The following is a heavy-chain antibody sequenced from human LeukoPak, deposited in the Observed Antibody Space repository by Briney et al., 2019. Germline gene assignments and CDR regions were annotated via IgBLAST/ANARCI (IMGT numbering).Heavy chain of an antibody. Sequence: ASVKVSCKASGYRFTGYNIDWVRQAPGQRPEWMGRINAENGDTKYSQKFQGRVTITRDTFASTSYMELSSLRPEDTAVYYCARDQYNVIDSWGQGTLVTVSS. J-gene: IGHJ4*02. CDR2: INAENGDT. D-gene: IGHD1-14*01. CDR3: ARDQYNVIDS. CDR1: GYRFTGYN. V-gene: IGHV1-3*01.